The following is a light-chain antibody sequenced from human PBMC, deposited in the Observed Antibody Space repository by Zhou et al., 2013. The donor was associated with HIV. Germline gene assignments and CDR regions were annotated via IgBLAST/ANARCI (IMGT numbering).Light chain of an antibody. CDR3: QQANSFPFT. V-gene: IGKV1-12*01. Sequence: DIYMTQSPSTLSASVGDRVTITCRASRAISTWLGWYQQKPGKAPKLLIYAASSLQSGVPSRFSGSGSGTDFTLTISSLQPEDFATYYCQQANSFPFTFGPGTKVDIK. J-gene: IGKJ3*01. CDR1: RAISTW. CDR2: AAS.